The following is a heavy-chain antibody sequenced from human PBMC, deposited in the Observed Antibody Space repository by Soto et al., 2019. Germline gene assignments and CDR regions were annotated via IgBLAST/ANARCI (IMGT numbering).Heavy chain of an antibody. Sequence: PGGSLRLSCAASGFSFGSYALSWVRQAPGKGLEWVSTISGSDGKTFYADSVKGRFSISRDTSQGTLYLQMNSLRADDTAMYYCARWSYLDYWGQGTRVTVS. V-gene: IGHV3-23*01. D-gene: IGHD3-3*01. J-gene: IGHJ4*02. CDR3: ARWSYLDY. CDR2: ISGSDGKT. CDR1: GFSFGSYA.